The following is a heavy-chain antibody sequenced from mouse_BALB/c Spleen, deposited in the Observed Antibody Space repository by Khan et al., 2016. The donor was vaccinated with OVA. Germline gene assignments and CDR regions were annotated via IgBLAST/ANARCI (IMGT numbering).Heavy chain of an antibody. Sequence: EVQLKQSGPELVKPGASVKISCKASGYSFTGYFMNWVMQSHGKSLEWIGRINPHIGKTFYNQKFKGKATLTVDESSSTAHMELRSLASEDSAVYYCARIYGSDFDYWGQGTTLTVSS. CDR1: GYSFTGYF. D-gene: IGHD1-1*01. CDR2: INPHIGKT. CDR3: ARIYGSDFDY. V-gene: IGHV1-20*02. J-gene: IGHJ2*01.